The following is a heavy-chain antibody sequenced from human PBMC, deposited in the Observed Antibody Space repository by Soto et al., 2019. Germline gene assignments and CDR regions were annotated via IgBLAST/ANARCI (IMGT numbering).Heavy chain of an antibody. CDR2: ISYDGSNK. Sequence: GGSLRLSCAASGFTFSSYAMHWVRQAPGKGLEWVAVISYDGSNKYYADSVKGRFTISRDNSKNTLYLQMNSLRAEDTAVYYCARDADWSSFGGVIVYFDYWGQGTLVTVSS. CDR3: ARDADWSSFGGVIVYFDY. J-gene: IGHJ4*02. V-gene: IGHV3-30-3*01. D-gene: IGHD3-16*02. CDR1: GFTFSSYA.